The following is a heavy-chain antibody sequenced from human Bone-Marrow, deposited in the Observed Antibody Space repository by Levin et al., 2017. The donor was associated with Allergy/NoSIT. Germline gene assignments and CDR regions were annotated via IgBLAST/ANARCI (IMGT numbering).Heavy chain of an antibody. CDR3: ARTNCGGDCYRYYYYGMDV. J-gene: IGHJ6*02. CDR2: IGTAGDT. V-gene: IGHV3-13*01. Sequence: GGSLRLSCAASGFTFSSYDMHWVRQATGKGLEWVSAIGTAGDTYYPGSVKGRFTISRENAKNSLYLQMNSLRAGDTAVYYCARTNCGGDCYRYYYYGMDVWGQGTTVTVSS. CDR1: GFTFSSYD. D-gene: IGHD2-21*02.